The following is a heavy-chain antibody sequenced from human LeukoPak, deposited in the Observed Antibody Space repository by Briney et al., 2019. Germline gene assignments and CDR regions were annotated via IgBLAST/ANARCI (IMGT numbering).Heavy chain of an antibody. CDR3: ASSIAADGTGWFDP. V-gene: IGHV4-59*01. D-gene: IGHD6-13*01. CDR2: IYYSGST. CDR1: GGSISSYY. J-gene: IGHJ5*02. Sequence: SDTLSLTCTVSGGSISSYYWSWIRQPPGKGLEWIGYIYYSGSTNYNPSLKSRVTISVDTSMNQFSLKLSSVSAADTAVYYCASSIAADGTGWFDPWGQGTLVTVSS.